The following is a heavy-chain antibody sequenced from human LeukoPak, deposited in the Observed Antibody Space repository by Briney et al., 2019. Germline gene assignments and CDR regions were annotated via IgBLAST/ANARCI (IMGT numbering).Heavy chain of an antibody. J-gene: IGHJ3*02. CDR2: IYPGDSDT. Sequence: GESLKISCKGSGYSFISYWIGWVRQMPGKGLEWMGIIYPGDSDTRYSPSFQGQVTISADKSINTACLQWSSLRSEDTAVYYCARDYLDAFDIWGQGTMVTVSS. D-gene: IGHD4-11*01. CDR3: ARDYLDAFDI. V-gene: IGHV5-51*01. CDR1: GYSFISYW.